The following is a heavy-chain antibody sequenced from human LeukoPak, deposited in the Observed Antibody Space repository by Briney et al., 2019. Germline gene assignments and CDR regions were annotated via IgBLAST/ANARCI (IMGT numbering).Heavy chain of an antibody. CDR2: NYYSGTT. J-gene: IGHJ4*02. D-gene: IGHD3-22*01. CDR3: ARQKYYDTSGYAIDY. Sequence: SETLSLTCTVSGGSISSSNYYWGWIRQPPGKGLEWIGSNYYSGTTYYNPSLKSRVTISVDTSKNQFSLNLSSVTAADTAVYYCARQKYYDTSGYAIDYWGQGTLVTVSS. CDR1: GGSISSSNYY. V-gene: IGHV4-39*01.